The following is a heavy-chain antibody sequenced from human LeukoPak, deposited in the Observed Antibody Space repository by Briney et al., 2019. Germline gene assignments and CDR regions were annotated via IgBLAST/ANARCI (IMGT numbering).Heavy chain of an antibody. Sequence: ASVKVSCKASGYTFTSYDINWVRQATGQGLEWMGWMNPNSGNTGYAQKFQGRVTMTRNTSISTAYMELSSLRSEDTAVYYCARYEPLLRYFQHWGQGTLVTVSS. CDR3: ARYEPLLRYFQH. J-gene: IGHJ1*01. V-gene: IGHV1-8*01. D-gene: IGHD2-15*01. CDR2: MNPNSGNT. CDR1: GYTFTSYD.